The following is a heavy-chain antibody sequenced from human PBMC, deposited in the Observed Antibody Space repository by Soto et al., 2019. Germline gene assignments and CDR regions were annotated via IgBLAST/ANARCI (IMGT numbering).Heavy chain of an antibody. CDR1: GYSFATYY. J-gene: IGHJ4*02. D-gene: IGHD3-10*01. Sequence: GASVKVSCKASGYSFATYYMHWVRQAPGQGLEWLGRISPSGTTTTYAQKFQGRVTMTRDTSTSTLYMDLSSLRSEDTAVYYCARGYYYGSGMGDYWGQGTLVTVSS. CDR2: ISPSGTTT. CDR3: ARGYYYGSGMGDY. V-gene: IGHV1-46*01.